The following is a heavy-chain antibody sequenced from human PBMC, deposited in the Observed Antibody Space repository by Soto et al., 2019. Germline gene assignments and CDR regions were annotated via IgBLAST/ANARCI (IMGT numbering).Heavy chain of an antibody. CDR3: ARVGGLRPKKAVSPWFDP. Sequence: SVKVSCKASGCTFSSYAISWVRQAPGQGLEWMGGIIPIFGTANYAQKFQGRVTITADESTSTAYMELSSLRSEDTAVYYCARVGGLRPKKAVSPWFDPCGEGTLVTVSS. J-gene: IGHJ5*02. CDR2: IIPIFGTA. CDR1: GCTFSSYA. D-gene: IGHD5-12*01. V-gene: IGHV1-69*13.